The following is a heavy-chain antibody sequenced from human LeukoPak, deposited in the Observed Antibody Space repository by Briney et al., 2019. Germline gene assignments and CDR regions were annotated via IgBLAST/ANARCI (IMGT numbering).Heavy chain of an antibody. Sequence: GGSPRLSCAASGFTFRNYVIHWVRQAPGKGLEWVAVTSSDLNVKLYADSVKGRFTISRDNSRSTLYLQMNSLRPEDTAIYYCAREGYYGSGSPPSLYFDYWGQGTLVTVSS. V-gene: IGHV3-30-3*01. J-gene: IGHJ4*02. CDR3: AREGYYGSGSPPSLYFDY. CDR2: TSSDLNVK. D-gene: IGHD3-10*01. CDR1: GFTFRNYV.